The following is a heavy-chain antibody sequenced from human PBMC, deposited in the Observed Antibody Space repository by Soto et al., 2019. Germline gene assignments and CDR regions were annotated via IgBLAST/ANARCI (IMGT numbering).Heavy chain of an antibody. Sequence: QAHLVQSGAEVRNPGASVKVSCQALEHTSTIYYIHWVRQARGQGLEWMGWINADSGDTTYAEDFRGRVTFTRDTSTSTFHMELSRLRLDDTAMYFCATRDYDILTGYLHIWGQGTLITVSS. CDR2: INADSGDT. D-gene: IGHD3-9*01. CDR1: EHTSTIYY. CDR3: ATRDYDILTGYLHI. V-gene: IGHV1-2*02. J-gene: IGHJ1*01.